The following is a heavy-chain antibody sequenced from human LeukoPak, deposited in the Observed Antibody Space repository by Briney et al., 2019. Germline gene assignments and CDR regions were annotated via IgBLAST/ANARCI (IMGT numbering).Heavy chain of an antibody. CDR1: GFSFSDYS. D-gene: IGHD3-10*01. Sequence: GGSLRLSCAASGFSFSDYSMNWVRQAPGKGLEWVSYISSSGTIYYADSVKGRFTISRDNAKNSLHLQMNSLRAEDTAVYYCARERGYYGSGSMYYFDYWGQGTLVTGSS. V-gene: IGHV3-69-1*01. CDR2: ISSSGTI. CDR3: ARERGYYGSGSMYYFDY. J-gene: IGHJ4*02.